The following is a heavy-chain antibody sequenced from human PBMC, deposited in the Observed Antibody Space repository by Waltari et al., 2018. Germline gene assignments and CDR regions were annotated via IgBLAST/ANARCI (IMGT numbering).Heavy chain of an antibody. Sequence: QVPLQQWGAGLLKPSATLSLTCAVYGGSFSGYYWSWIRQPPGKGREWIGEINHSGSTNYNPSLKSRVTISVDTSKNQFSLKLSSVTAADTAVYYCARGGGRHAFDIWGQGTMVTVSS. CDR2: INHSGST. J-gene: IGHJ3*02. D-gene: IGHD3-16*01. V-gene: IGHV4-34*01. CDR1: GGSFSGYY. CDR3: ARGGGRHAFDI.